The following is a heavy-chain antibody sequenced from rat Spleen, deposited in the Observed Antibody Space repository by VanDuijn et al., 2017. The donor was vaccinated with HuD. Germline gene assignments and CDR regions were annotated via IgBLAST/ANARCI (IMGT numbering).Heavy chain of an antibody. J-gene: IGHJ4*01. D-gene: IGHD1-11*01. CDR3: TTATEGPYVLDA. CDR2: MRYNGDT. CDR1: GFSLIRYN. Sequence: QVQLKESGPGLVQPSQTLSLTCTVSGFSLIRYNVHWVRQPPGKGLEWMGRMRYNGDTSFNSVLKSRLSISRDTSKNQVFLKMNSLQTDDTGSYYCTTATEGPYVLDAWGQGASVTVSS. V-gene: IGHV2-63*01.